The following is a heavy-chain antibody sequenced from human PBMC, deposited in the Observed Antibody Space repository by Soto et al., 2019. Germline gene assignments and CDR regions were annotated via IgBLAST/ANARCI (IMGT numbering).Heavy chain of an antibody. J-gene: IGHJ6*02. CDR3: ARIKTGGLRGYYYYGMDV. V-gene: IGHV1-18*01. D-gene: IGHD5-12*01. CDR1: GYTFSSYG. Sequence: ASVKVSCKASGYTFSSYGISWVRQAPGQGLEWMGWISTYDGNTNYAQKLQGRVTMTTDTSTSTAYMQLRSLRSDDTAVYYCARIKTGGLRGYYYYGMDVWGQGTTVTVSS. CDR2: ISTYDGNT.